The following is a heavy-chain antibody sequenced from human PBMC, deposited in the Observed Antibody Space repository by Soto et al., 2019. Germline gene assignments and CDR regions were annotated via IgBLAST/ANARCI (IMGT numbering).Heavy chain of an antibody. V-gene: IGHV3-48*02. CDR2: ISSSSSTI. CDR3: ARDSGYSIDAFDI. D-gene: IGHD5-12*01. CDR1: QLKLLSYS. Sequence: LRLSGAASQLKLLSYSMGSLRHTTRKGLEGGEYISSSSSTIYYADSVKGRFTISRDNVKKSLYLEMNSLRDEDTAVYYCARDSGYSIDAFDIWGQGAMVTVS. J-gene: IGHJ3*02.